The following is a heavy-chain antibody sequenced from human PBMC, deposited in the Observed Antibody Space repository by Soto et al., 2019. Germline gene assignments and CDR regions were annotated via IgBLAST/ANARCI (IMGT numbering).Heavy chain of an antibody. CDR2: ITSYSRNT. J-gene: IGHJ3*02. CDR3: ARADCGDYYGAFDI. V-gene: IGHV1-18*04. CDR1: GYTFTSYG. D-gene: IGHD4-17*01. Sequence: ASVKVSCKVSGYTFTSYGISWVRQAPGQGLEWMGWITSYSRNTNYAQKFQGRVTMTTDTSTSTAYMELRSLRSDDTAVYYCARADCGDYYGAFDIWGQGTMVTVSS.